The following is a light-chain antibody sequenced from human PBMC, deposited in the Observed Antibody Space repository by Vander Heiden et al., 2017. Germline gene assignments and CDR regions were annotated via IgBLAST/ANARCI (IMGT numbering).Light chain of an antibody. J-gene: IGKJ1*01. CDR1: LSSSSW. V-gene: IGKV1-5*01. CDR2: EAS. Sequence: DIQLTQSPSTLSASVGARVTITCRASLSSSSWLAWYQQKPGKAPKLLIYEASSWESGVPARFSGSGSGTEFTLTISSLQPDDFATYYCQQDNSYSWTFGQGTKVEIK. CDR3: QQDNSYSWT.